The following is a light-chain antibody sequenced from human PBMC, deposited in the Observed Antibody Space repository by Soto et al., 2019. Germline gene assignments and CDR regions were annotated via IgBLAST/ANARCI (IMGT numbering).Light chain of an antibody. Sequence: QPVLTQSSSASASLGSWVNLTCTLSSGHSSYIIAWHQQQPGKAPRYLMKLEGSGSYNKGSGVPDRFSGSGSGADRYLTISNLQFEDEADYYCETWDSDTRVFGGGTKLTVL. CDR3: ETWDSDTRV. J-gene: IGLJ3*02. V-gene: IGLV4-60*02. CDR1: SGHSSYI. CDR2: LEGSGSY.